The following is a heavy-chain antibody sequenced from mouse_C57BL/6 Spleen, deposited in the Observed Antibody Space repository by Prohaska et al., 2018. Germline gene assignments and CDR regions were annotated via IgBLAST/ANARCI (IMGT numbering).Heavy chain of an antibody. Sequence: LEWVATISSGGSYTYYPDSVKGRFTISRDNAKNTLYLQMSGLKSEDTAMYYCARHYDYDGYYAMDYWGQGTSVTVSS. D-gene: IGHD2-4*01. CDR2: ISSGGSYT. V-gene: IGHV5-6*01. J-gene: IGHJ4*01. CDR3: ARHYDYDGYYAMDY.